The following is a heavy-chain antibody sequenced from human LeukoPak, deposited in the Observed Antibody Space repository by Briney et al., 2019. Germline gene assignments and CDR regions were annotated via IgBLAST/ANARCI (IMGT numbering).Heavy chain of an antibody. CDR1: GGSISSSSYY. CDR3: ARHYYGDYGNWFDP. D-gene: IGHD4-17*01. V-gene: IGHV4-39*01. CDR2: IYYSGST. J-gene: IGHJ5*02. Sequence: PSETLSLTCTVSGGSISSSSYYWGWIRQPPGKGLEWIGSIYYSGSTYYNPSLKSRVTISVDTSKNQFSLKLSSVTAADTAVYYRARHYYGDYGNWFDPWGQGTLVTVSS.